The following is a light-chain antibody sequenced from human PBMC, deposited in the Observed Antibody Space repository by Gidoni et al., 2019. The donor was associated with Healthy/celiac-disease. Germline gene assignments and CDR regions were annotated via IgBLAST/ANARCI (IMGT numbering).Light chain of an antibody. V-gene: IGKV3-15*01. CDR2: GAS. J-gene: IGKJ2*02. CDR1: QSVSSN. Sequence: ELVMTQSPDTLSVSPGERATLSCRADQSVSSNLVWYQQKPGQPPRPLIYGASPRATGIAAKFSGSGSGTEFTLNISSLQSEDLAVYYCQQYNNWPPCTFGQXTKLEIK. CDR3: QQYNNWPPCT.